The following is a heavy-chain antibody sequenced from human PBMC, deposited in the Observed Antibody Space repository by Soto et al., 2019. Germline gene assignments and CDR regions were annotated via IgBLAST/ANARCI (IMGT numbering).Heavy chain of an antibody. Sequence: SETLSLTCTVSGGSISSGGYYWSWVRQHPGKGLEWIGYIYYSGSTHYNPSLKSRVTISVDTSKNQFSLKLSSVTAADTAVYYCASDSSGWYYFDYWGQGTLVTVS. CDR3: ASDSSGWYYFDY. V-gene: IGHV4-31*03. D-gene: IGHD6-19*01. CDR2: IYYSGST. J-gene: IGHJ4*02. CDR1: GGSISSGGYY.